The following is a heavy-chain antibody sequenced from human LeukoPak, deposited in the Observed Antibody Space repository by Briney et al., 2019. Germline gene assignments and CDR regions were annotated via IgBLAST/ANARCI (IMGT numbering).Heavy chain of an antibody. V-gene: IGHV3-7*01. CDR1: GFTFSSYW. CDR3: ARDPSGSPVFDP. J-gene: IGHJ5*02. CDR2: MSQDGRVT. D-gene: IGHD3-10*01. Sequence: GGSLTLSCAASGFTFSSYWMNWVRQAPGQGLEWVANMSQDGRVTNYVGCVKGRFDTSRDKAKNSLFLQMNIQRAEYSAVYYCARDPSGSPVFDPWGQGTLVTVSS.